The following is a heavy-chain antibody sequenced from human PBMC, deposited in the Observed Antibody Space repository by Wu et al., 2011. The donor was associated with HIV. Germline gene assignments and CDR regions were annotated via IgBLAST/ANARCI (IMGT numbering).Heavy chain of an antibody. J-gene: IGHJ4*02. V-gene: IGHV1-69*14. Sequence: QVHLVQSGTEVKKPGFSVKVSCKASGGTFSSHAIYWVRQAPGQGFEWMGRIIPIFGTAIYAHKFQGRLTITADKSSNTASMELTSLKSEDTAVYYCATDPTIAVAGTKSFWGRGTLVSVSS. CDR3: ATDPTIAVAGTKSF. D-gene: IGHD6-19*01. CDR2: IIPIFGTA. CDR1: GGTFSSHA.